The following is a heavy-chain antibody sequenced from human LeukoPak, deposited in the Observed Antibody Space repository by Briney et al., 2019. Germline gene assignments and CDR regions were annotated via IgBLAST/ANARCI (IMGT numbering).Heavy chain of an antibody. CDR3: AKSGYNRFDY. Sequence: SGGSLRLSCAASGFTFSSYWMHWVRQTPGKGLMWVSRIESDGSTIYADSVKDRFTISRDNSKNTLYLQMNSLRAEDTAVYYCAKSGYNRFDYWGQGTLVTVSS. CDR1: GFTFSSYW. J-gene: IGHJ4*02. V-gene: IGHV3-74*01. D-gene: IGHD5-24*01. CDR2: IESDGST.